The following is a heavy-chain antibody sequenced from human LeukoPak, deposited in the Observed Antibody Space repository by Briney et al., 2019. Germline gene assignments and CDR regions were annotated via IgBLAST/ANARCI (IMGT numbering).Heavy chain of an antibody. D-gene: IGHD3-22*01. CDR1: GGSISSYY. V-gene: IGHV4-59*01. CDR2: IYYSGST. Sequence: SETLSLTCTVSGGSISSYYWSWIRQPPGKGLEWIGYIYYSGSTNYNPSLKSRATISVDTSKNQFSLKLSSVTAADTAVYYCASGQYYDSSGYLERWGQGTLVTVSS. J-gene: IGHJ4*02. CDR3: ASGQYYDSSGYLER.